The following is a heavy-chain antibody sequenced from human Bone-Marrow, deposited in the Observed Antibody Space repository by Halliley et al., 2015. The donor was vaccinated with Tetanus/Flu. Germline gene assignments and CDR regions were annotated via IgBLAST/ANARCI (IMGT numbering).Heavy chain of an antibody. V-gene: IGHV1-3*04. J-gene: IGHJ6*02. CDR2: INTENSNT. D-gene: IGHD2-8*01. Sequence: WINTENSNTKKSQKFGGRVIIIRDTTASTVYMDLTSLRSEDTAVYYCARARGEYGDYYAMDVWGQGTTVTVSS. CDR3: ARARGEYGDYYAMDV.